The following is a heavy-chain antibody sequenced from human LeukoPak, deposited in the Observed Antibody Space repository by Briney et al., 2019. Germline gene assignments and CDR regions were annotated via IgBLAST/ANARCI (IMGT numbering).Heavy chain of an antibody. J-gene: IGHJ6*03. CDR1: GYTFGGYY. CDR3: ARLQWYYYDSSYYYMDV. V-gene: IGHV1-2*02. D-gene: IGHD3-22*01. Sequence: ASVKVSCKASGYTFGGYYMHWVRQAPGQGLEWMGWINPNSGGTNYAQKFQGRVTMTRDMSISTAYMELSRLRSDDTAVYYCARLQWYYYDSSYYYMDVWGKGTTVTVSS. CDR2: INPNSGGT.